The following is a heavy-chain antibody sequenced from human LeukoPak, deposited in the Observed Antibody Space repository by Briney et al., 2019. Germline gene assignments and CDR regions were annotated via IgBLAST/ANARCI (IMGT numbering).Heavy chain of an antibody. Sequence: GESLQISCKGSGYSFTSYWIGWVRQMPGKGLEWMGIIYPGDSDTRYSPSFQGQVTISADKSISTAYLQWSSLKASDTAMYYCARQAYCGGDCYPYFDYWGQGTLVTVSS. CDR3: ARQAYCGGDCYPYFDY. CDR1: GYSFTSYW. D-gene: IGHD2-21*02. J-gene: IGHJ4*02. CDR2: IYPGDSDT. V-gene: IGHV5-51*01.